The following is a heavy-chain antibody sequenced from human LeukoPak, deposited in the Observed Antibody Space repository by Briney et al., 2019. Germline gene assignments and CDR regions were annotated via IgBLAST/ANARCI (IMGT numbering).Heavy chain of an antibody. Sequence: PGGSLRLSCAASGFTFSSYWMSWVRQAPGKGLEWVANIKQDGSEKYYVDSVKGRFTISRDNAKNSLYLQMNSPRAEDTAVYYCARTLYYYDSSGYYSDYWGQGTLVTVSS. D-gene: IGHD3-22*01. CDR2: IKQDGSEK. V-gene: IGHV3-7*01. J-gene: IGHJ4*02. CDR1: GFTFSSYW. CDR3: ARTLYYYDSSGYYSDY.